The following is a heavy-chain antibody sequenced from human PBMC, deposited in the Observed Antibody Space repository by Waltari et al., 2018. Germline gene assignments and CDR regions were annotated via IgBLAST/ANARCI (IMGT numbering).Heavy chain of an antibody. CDR3: ARIDSMGGGIPY. V-gene: IGHV4-34*01. CDR2: INQSGST. D-gene: IGHD6-13*01. J-gene: IGHJ4*02. Sequence: QVQLQQWGAGLLKPSETLSLTCAVYGGSFSGYYWSWIRQPPGKGLEWIGEINQSGSTNYNPSLKSRVTISVDTSKNQFSLKLSSVTAADTAVYYCARIDSMGGGIPYWGQGTLVTVSS. CDR1: GGSFSGYY.